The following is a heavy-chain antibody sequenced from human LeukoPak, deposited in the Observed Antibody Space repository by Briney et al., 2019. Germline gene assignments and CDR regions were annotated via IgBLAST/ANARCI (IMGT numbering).Heavy chain of an antibody. D-gene: IGHD4-23*01. CDR2: IYHSGST. CDR1: GGSISSGGYY. J-gene: IGHJ4*02. CDR3: ARVNPNYGGNSVLDY. Sequence: SETLSLTCTVSGGSISSGGYYWSWIRQPPGKGLEWIGYIYHSGSTYYNPSLKSRVTISVDRTKNQFSLKLSSVTAADTAVYYCARVNPNYGGNSVLDYWGQGTLVTVSS. V-gene: IGHV4-30-2*01.